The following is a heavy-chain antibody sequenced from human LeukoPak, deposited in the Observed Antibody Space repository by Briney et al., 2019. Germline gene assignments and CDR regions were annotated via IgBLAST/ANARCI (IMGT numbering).Heavy chain of an antibody. D-gene: IGHD2-2*02. J-gene: IGHJ3*02. V-gene: IGHV3-74*01. CDR2: INGDGSST. Sequence: GGSLRLSCAGSGFTVSTYWMNWVRHAPGKGLVWVSRINGDGSSTSYAESVKGRFTISRDNAKNTLYLQMNSLRAEDTAVYYCARAQTILAAAITFDIWGQGTVVTVSS. CDR1: GFTVSTYW. CDR3: ARAQTILAAAITFDI.